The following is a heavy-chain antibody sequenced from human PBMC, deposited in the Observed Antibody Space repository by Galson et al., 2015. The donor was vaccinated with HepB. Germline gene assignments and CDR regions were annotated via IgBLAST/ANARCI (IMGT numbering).Heavy chain of an antibody. CDR3: IRLGDLSGYSSR. Sequence: SLRLSCAASGFIFSGSAIDWVRQASGKGPEWVGRIRSKANYYATLYVPSLKGRFTLSRDDSKNMAYLHMRSLKTEDTAVYYCIRLGDLSGYSSRWGQGTLVTVSS. CDR1: GFIFSGSA. J-gene: IGHJ4*02. CDR2: IRSKANYYAT. D-gene: IGHD2-2*01. V-gene: IGHV3-73*01.